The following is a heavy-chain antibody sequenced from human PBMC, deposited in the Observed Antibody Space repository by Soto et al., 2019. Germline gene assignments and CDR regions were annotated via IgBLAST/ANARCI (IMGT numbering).Heavy chain of an antibody. Sequence: GWSLRLSCAASGFTFSSYSMNWVRQAPGKGLEWVSSISSSSSYIYYADSVKGRFTISRDNAKNSLYLQMNSLRAEDTAVYYCARDYHGDYPDDYWGQGTLVTVSS. CDR1: GFTFSSYS. D-gene: IGHD4-17*01. J-gene: IGHJ4*02. CDR3: ARDYHGDYPDDY. V-gene: IGHV3-21*01. CDR2: ISSSSSYI.